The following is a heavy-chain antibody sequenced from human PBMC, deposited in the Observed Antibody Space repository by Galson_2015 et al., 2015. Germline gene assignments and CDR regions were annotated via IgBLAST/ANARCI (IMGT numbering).Heavy chain of an antibody. D-gene: IGHD6-19*01. Sequence: SLRLSCAASGFSFSDYYMSWIRQAPGKGLEWVSYISSSGSTTYYADSVKGRFTISRDNSESTLYLQMNSLRAEDTAVYYCAKDSAGPFSTGWYAYWGQGTLVTVSS. CDR2: ISSSGSTT. CDR3: AKDSAGPFSTGWYAY. CDR1: GFSFSDYY. J-gene: IGHJ4*02. V-gene: IGHV3-11*01.